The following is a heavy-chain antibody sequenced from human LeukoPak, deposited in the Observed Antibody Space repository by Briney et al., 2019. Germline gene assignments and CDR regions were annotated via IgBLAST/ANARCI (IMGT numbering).Heavy chain of an antibody. CDR1: GFTFSSYS. V-gene: IGHV3-21*01. CDR2: ISSSSSHI. D-gene: IGHD1-26*01. CDR3: ARGPGSYYLLDY. Sequence: GGSLRLSCAASGFTFSSYSMNWVRQAPGKGLEWVSSISSSSSHIYYADSVKGRFTISRDNAKNSLYLQMNSLRAEDTAVYYCARGPGSYYLLDYWGQGTLVTVSS. J-gene: IGHJ4*02.